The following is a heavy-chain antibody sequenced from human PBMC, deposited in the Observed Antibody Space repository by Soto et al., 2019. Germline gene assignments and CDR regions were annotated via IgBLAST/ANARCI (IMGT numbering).Heavy chain of an antibody. CDR1: GFTFRSYE. D-gene: IGHD3-16*02. CDR3: ARVSQSFIEYFQH. J-gene: IGHJ1*01. V-gene: IGHV3-48*03. Sequence: RLSCAASGFTFRSYEMNWVRQAPGKGLEWVSYISSSGSTIYYADSVKGRFTISRDNAKNSLYLQMNSLRAEDTAVYYCARVSQSFIEYFQHWGQGTLVTVSS. CDR2: ISSSGSTI.